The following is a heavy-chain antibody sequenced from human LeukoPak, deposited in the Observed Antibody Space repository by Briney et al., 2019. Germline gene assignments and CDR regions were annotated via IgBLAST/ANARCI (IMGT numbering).Heavy chain of an antibody. J-gene: IGHJ4*02. Sequence: SETLSHTCTVSGGSNSSFYWSWIRQPAGKGLEWIGRIYTSGNTNYNPSLKSRVSMSVDTSKNQFSLKLTSVTAADTAVYYCARVFYGDRYYFDYWGQGTLVTVSS. V-gene: IGHV4-4*07. CDR3: ARVFYGDRYYFDY. CDR1: GGSNSSFY. CDR2: IYTSGNT. D-gene: IGHD4-17*01.